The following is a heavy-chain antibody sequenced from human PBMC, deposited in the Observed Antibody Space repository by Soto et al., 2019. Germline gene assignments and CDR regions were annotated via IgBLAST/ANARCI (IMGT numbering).Heavy chain of an antibody. V-gene: IGHV4-31*03. D-gene: IGHD2-2*01. CDR2: IYYIGST. Sequence: QVQLQESGPGLVKPSQTLSLTCTVSGGSISSGGYYWSWIRQHPGKGLEWIGYIYYIGSTYYNPSLKSRVTISVDTSKNQFSLKLSSVTAADTAVYYCARSSTSANYFDYLGQGTLVTVSS. CDR3: ARSSTSANYFDY. CDR1: GGSISSGGYY. J-gene: IGHJ4*02.